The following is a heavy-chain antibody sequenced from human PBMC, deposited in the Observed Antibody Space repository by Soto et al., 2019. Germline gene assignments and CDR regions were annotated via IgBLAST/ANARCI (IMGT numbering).Heavy chain of an antibody. J-gene: IGHJ5*02. CDR1: GGSVSSGSYY. CDR2: IYYSGST. D-gene: IGHD5-18*01. V-gene: IGHV4-61*01. Sequence: SETLSLTCTDSGGSVSSGSYYWSWIRQPPGKGLEWIGYIYYSGSTNYNPSLKSRVTISVDTSKNQFSLKLSSVTAADTAVYYCARDGRRRGYSYGNWFDPWGQGTLVTVSS. CDR3: ARDGRRRGYSYGNWFDP.